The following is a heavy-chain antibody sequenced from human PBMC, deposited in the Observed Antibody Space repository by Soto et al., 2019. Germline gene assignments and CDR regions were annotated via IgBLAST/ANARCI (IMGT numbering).Heavy chain of an antibody. CDR1: GISFSSYT. V-gene: IGHV3-21*01. CDR3: ASPKGGAFEI. D-gene: IGHD3-16*01. Sequence: GGSLRLSCAASGISFSSYTMNWVRQAPGKGLEWVSSISGTSGLIFYAGSVKGRFTISRDNARNSLYLQMNSLRVEDTAIYYCASPKGGAFEIWGQGTMVTVSS. CDR2: ISGTSGLI. J-gene: IGHJ3*02.